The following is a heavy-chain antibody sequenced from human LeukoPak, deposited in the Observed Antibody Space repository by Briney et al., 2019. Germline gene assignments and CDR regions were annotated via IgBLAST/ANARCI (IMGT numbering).Heavy chain of an antibody. D-gene: IGHD2-15*01. CDR2: IRSKPNSYTT. CDR1: GFTFSGFY. J-gene: IGHJ4*02. V-gene: IGHV3-73*01. Sequence: GGSLRLSCAASGFTFSGFYMHWVRQASGKGLEWVGLIRSKPNSYTTVYAASVQGRFTISRDDSKNTAYLQMSSMKAEGTAVYYCTRQDCSGGSCSYVDYWGQGTLVTVSS. CDR3: TRQDCSGGSCSYVDY.